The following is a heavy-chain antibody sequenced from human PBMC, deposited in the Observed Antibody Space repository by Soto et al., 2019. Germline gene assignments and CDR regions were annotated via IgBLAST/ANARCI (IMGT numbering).Heavy chain of an antibody. V-gene: IGHV3-7*01. CDR2: INQNGGAM. Sequence: EVQLVESGGGLVQPGGSLRLSCAASGFTFSNYWMTWVRQAPGKGLEWVASINQNGGAMHYVDSVKGRFTVSRDNAKNSLYLQVNSLRAEHTAVFYCARVWNDGRFDYWGQGTLVTVSS. D-gene: IGHD1-1*01. J-gene: IGHJ4*02. CDR3: ARVWNDGRFDY. CDR1: GFTFSNYW.